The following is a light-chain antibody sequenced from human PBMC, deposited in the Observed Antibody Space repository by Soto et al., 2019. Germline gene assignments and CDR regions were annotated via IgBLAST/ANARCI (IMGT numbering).Light chain of an antibody. V-gene: IGLV1-40*01. Sequence: QSVLTQPPSVSGAPGQRVTISCTGSSSNIGAGYDVHWYQQLPGTAPKLLIYGNSNRPSGVPDRFSGSKSGTSASLAITGLQAEDEAEYYCQTYDSSLSGFYVFGTGTKVTVL. CDR3: QTYDSSLSGFYV. CDR1: SSNIGAGYD. CDR2: GNS. J-gene: IGLJ1*01.